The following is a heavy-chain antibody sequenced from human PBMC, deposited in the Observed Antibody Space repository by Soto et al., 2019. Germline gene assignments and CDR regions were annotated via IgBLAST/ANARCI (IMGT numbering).Heavy chain of an antibody. CDR2: IWYDGSNK. J-gene: IGHJ6*02. V-gene: IGHV3-33*01. CDR3: ARDGPEYSYWYNNGMDV. CDR1: GFTFSSYG. D-gene: IGHD5-18*01. Sequence: QVQLVESGGGVVQPGRSLRLSCAASGFTFSSYGMHWVRQAPGKGLEWVAVIWYDGSNKYYADSVKGRFTISRDNSKNTLYLQMNSLRAGDTGLYYCARDGPEYSYWYNNGMDVWGQGTTVTVSS.